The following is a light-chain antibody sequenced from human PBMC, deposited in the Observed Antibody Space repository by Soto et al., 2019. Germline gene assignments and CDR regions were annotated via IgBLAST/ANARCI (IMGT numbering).Light chain of an antibody. CDR3: QQYDFSPRT. J-gene: IGKJ2*01. CDR1: QSVTSTY. V-gene: IGKV3-20*01. CDR2: GAS. Sequence: EIVLTQSPGTLSLSPGERATLSCRASQSVTSTYLAWYQQKPGQAPRLLIYGASSRATGVPDRFSGSGSGTDFALTISSLECEDFAVYYCQQYDFSPRTCGQGTKLEVK.